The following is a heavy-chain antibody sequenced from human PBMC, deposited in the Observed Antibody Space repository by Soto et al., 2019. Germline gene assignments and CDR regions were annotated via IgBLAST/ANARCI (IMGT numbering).Heavy chain of an antibody. CDR2: IFHSGET. Sequence: SETLSLTCTVSGGSIGTGDYYWSWIRQSPGKGLQWTGYIFHSGETYYTPSLEGRLIISIDASKNQFSLNLTSVTAADTAVYFCARAHFVLGGFDVWGPGTVVTVSS. J-gene: IGHJ3*01. CDR3: ARAHFVLGGFDV. V-gene: IGHV4-30-4*08. D-gene: IGHD2-15*01. CDR1: GGSIGTGDYY.